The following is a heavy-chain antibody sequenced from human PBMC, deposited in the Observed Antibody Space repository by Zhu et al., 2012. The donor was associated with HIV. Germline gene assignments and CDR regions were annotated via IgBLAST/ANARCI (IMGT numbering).Heavy chain of an antibody. Sequence: QVQLEQWGAGLLKPSETLSLTCAVYGASFNGYYWGWIRQPPGKGLEWIGEISHSGNTNYNPSLKSRVAISVDTSKRQFSLRLSSVTVADTAVYYCAGPYYYDSDSYRYYYGMDVWGQGTTVTVSS. CDR1: GASFNGYY. CDR3: AGPYYYDSDSYRYYYGMDV. J-gene: IGHJ6*02. D-gene: IGHD3-10*01. V-gene: IGHV4-34*01. CDR2: ISHSGNT.